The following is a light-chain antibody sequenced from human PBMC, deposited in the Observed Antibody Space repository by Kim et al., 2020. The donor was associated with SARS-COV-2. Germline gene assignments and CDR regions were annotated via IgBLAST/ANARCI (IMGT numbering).Light chain of an antibody. J-gene: IGLJ2*01. Sequence: VSGSPGQTASITCSGDKLGDKYACWYQQKPGQSPVLVIYQDSKRHSGIPERFSGSNSGNTATLTIGGTQAMDEADYYCQAWDSSVVFGGGTQLTVL. CDR1: KLGDKY. V-gene: IGLV3-1*01. CDR2: QDS. CDR3: QAWDSSVV.